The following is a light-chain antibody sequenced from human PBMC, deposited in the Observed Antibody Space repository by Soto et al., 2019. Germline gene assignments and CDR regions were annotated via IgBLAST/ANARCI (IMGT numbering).Light chain of an antibody. Sequence: EIVMTQSPATLSVSPGEGATLSCRASQNIYTNLVWYQQKPGQAPRLLIYDASTRTTGFPARFSGSGSGTEFTLTISSLQSEDFAVYYCQQYNNWPRTFGQGTKVEIK. CDR3: QQYNNWPRT. J-gene: IGKJ1*01. V-gene: IGKV3-15*01. CDR1: QNIYTN. CDR2: DAS.